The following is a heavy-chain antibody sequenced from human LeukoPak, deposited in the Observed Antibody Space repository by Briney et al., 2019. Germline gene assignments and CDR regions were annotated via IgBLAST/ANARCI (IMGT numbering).Heavy chain of an antibody. Sequence: SETLSLTCTVSGVSISSYYWSWIRQPPGKGLEWIGYIYYSGSTNYNPSLKSRVTISVDASKNQFSLKLSSVTAADTAVYYCASNVDTGMVPYYWGQGTLVTVSS. J-gene: IGHJ4*02. CDR1: GVSISSYY. D-gene: IGHD5-18*01. V-gene: IGHV4-59*12. CDR2: IYYSGST. CDR3: ASNVDTGMVPYY.